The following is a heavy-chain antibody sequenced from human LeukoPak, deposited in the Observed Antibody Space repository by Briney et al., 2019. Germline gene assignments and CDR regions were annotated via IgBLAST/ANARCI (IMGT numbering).Heavy chain of an antibody. V-gene: IGHV4-59*08. CDR2: VHYTGST. D-gene: IGHD3-9*01. CDR1: GASITPWC. CDR3: VRQTWLLDY. J-gene: IGHJ4*02. Sequence: SETLSLTCIVAGASITPWCWSWIRQPPGQGLEWIGHVHYTGSTNYNPSLQSRVTISVDTSKNQFSLKIRSVTAADTAMYYCVRQTWLLDYWGQGILVTVSS.